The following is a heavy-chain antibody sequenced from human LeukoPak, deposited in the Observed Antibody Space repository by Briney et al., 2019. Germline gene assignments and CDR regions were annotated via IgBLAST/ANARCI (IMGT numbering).Heavy chain of an antibody. CDR1: GFTFSGYW. CDR2: IKQDGSEK. CDR3: ARDPYTNSWPEFFHH. D-gene: IGHD6-13*01. J-gene: IGHJ1*01. V-gene: IGHV3-7*01. Sequence: GGSLRLSCAASGFTFSGYWMTWVRQAPGKGLEWVANIKQDGSEKYYVDSVKGRFTISRDNARNSLYLQMNSLRAEDTAVYYCARDPYTNSWPEFFHHWGQGTLVTVSS.